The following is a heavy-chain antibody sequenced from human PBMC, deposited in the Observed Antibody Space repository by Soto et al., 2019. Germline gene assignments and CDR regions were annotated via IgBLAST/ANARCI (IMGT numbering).Heavy chain of an antibody. CDR1: GFTFSSYS. CDR2: ISSSSSTI. D-gene: IGHD6-13*01. Sequence: EVQLMESGGGLVQPGGSLRLSCAASGFTFSSYSMNWVRQAPGKGLEWVSYISSSSSTIYYADSVKGRFTISRDNAKNSLYLQMNSLRAEDTAVYYCARMGIAAAGWGPGTLVTVSS. V-gene: IGHV3-48*01. CDR3: ARMGIAAAG. J-gene: IGHJ4*02.